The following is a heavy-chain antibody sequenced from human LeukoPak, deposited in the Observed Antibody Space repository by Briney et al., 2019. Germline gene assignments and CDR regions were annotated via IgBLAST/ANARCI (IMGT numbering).Heavy chain of an antibody. CDR3: ARDLFDTAMVRYYYYYMDV. V-gene: IGHV1-2*02. CDR2: INPNSGGT. Sequence: ASVKVSCKASGYTFTGYYMHWVRQAPGQGLEWMGWINPNSGGTNYAQKFQGRVTMTRDTSISTAYMELSRLRSDDTAVYYCARDLFDTAMVRYYYYYMDVWGKGTTVTVSS. D-gene: IGHD5-18*01. J-gene: IGHJ6*03. CDR1: GYTFTGYY.